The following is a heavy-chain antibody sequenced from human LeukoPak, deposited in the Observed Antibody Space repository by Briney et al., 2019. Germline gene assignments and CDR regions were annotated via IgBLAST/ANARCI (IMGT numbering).Heavy chain of an antibody. CDR2: IYYSGST. CDR1: GGSISSYY. CDR3: ARRTYFYDSSGYYFDY. J-gene: IGHJ4*02. D-gene: IGHD3-22*01. Sequence: SETVSLTCTVSGGSISSYYWSWLRQPPGKGLGCIGYIYYSGSTNYNPSLKSRVTISVDTSKNQFSLKLSSVTAADTAVYYCARRTYFYDSSGYYFDYWGQGTLVTVSS. V-gene: IGHV4-59*01.